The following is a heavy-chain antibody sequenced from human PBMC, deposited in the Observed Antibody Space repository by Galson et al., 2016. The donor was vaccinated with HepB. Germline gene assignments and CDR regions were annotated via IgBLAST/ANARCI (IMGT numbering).Heavy chain of an antibody. V-gene: IGHV3-23*01. CDR1: GFTFSRYA. D-gene: IGHD3-16*02. CDR3: AKDYVGGSYLLTQFDY. J-gene: IGHJ4*02. Sequence: SLRLSCAASGFTFSRYAMTWVRQAPGKGLEWVAGLSGSGAHTYYADSVQGRFTISRDNSKNTLYLQMTSLRVEDTAVYHCAKDYVGGSYLLTQFDYWGQGTLVTVSS. CDR2: LSGSGAHT.